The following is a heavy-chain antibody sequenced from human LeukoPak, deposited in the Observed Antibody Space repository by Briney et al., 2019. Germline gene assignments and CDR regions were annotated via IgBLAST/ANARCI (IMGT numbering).Heavy chain of an antibody. CDR3: ARDRYSYGCDY. CDR1: GDSVSSNSAA. Sequence: PSQTLSLTCAISGDSVSSNSAAWNWIRQSPPRGLEWLGRTYYRSKWYYDYAASVKSRITFNPDTSKNQFSLQLNSVTPEDTAVYYCARDRYSYGCDYWGQGTLVTVSS. V-gene: IGHV6-1*01. CDR2: TYYRSKWYY. J-gene: IGHJ4*02. D-gene: IGHD5-18*01.